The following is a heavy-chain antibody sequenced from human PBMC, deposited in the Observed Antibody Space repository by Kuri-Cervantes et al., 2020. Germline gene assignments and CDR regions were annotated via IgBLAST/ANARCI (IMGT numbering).Heavy chain of an antibody. D-gene: IGHD4-11*01. Sequence: GGSLRLSCEPSEFSISTFWMHWVRQVPGKGLVWVSRINSDGSTIDYADSVKGRFTISRDNAKNTLYLQMNSLRAEDTAIYYCVSRVYSNYYFDYWGQGALVTVSS. V-gene: IGHV3-74*01. CDR1: EFSISTFW. J-gene: IGHJ4*02. CDR3: VSRVYSNYYFDY. CDR2: INSDGSTI.